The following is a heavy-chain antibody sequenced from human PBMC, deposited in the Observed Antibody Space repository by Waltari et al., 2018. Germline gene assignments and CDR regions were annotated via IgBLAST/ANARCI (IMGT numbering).Heavy chain of an antibody. CDR2: ISSSSSYI. D-gene: IGHD4-17*01. V-gene: IGHV3-21*01. CDR1: GLPYSSYS. CDR3: ASNTADAFDI. J-gene: IGHJ3*02. Sequence: EVQLVESGGGLVKPGGSLRLSCAASGLPYSSYSMNWVRQAPGNGLEWVSSISSSSSYIYYADSVKGRFTISRDNAKNSLYLQMNSLRAEDTAVHYCASNTADAFDIWGQGTMVTVSS.